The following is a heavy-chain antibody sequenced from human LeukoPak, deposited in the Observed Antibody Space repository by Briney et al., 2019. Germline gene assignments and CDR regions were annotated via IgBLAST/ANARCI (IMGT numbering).Heavy chain of an antibody. V-gene: IGHV1-18*01. D-gene: IGHD3-10*01. CDR3: ARASPVAMVRGVIGYYYYMDV. CDR2: ISGYNGNT. J-gene: IGHJ6*03. Sequence: GASVKVSCKASGYTFTSYGGSWVRQAPGKGLEWMGWISGYNGNTNYAQKLQGRVTITADESTSTAYMELSSLRSEDTAVYYCARASPVAMVRGVIGYYYYMDVWGKGTTVTISS. CDR1: GYTFTSYG.